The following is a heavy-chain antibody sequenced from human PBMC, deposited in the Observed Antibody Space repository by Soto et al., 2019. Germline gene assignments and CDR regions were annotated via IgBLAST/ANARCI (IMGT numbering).Heavy chain of an antibody. D-gene: IGHD3-22*01. J-gene: IGHJ4*02. Sequence: EVQLLESGGGLVQPGGSLRLSCAASGFTFSSYAMSWVRQAPGKGLEWVSAISGSGGNTYYADYVKGRFTISRDNSRNTLYLQMNSLRAEDTALYSCARGLGSYDGIAFYYPKGDFDYWGQGTLVTVS. V-gene: IGHV3-23*01. CDR3: ARGLGSYDGIAFYYPKGDFDY. CDR1: GFTFSSYA. CDR2: ISGSGGNT.